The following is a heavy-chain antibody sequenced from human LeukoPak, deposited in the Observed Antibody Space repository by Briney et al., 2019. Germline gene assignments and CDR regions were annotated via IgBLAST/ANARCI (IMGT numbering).Heavy chain of an antibody. Sequence: SETLSLTCAVYGGSFSGYYWSWIRQSPGKGLEWIGEINHSGSTNYNPSLKSRVTISVDTSKNQFSLKLSSVTAADTAVYYCARGRTYYDSSGYYYVSGAPPQYYFDYWGQGTLVTVSS. CDR1: GGSFSGYY. CDR2: INHSGST. J-gene: IGHJ4*02. D-gene: IGHD3-22*01. V-gene: IGHV4-34*01. CDR3: ARGRTYYDSSGYYYVSGAPPQYYFDY.